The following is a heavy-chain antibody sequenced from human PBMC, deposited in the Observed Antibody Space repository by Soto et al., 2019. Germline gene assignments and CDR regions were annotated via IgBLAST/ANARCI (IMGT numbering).Heavy chain of an antibody. CDR3: ARAYGDWRYFDY. CDR2: IWYDGSNK. J-gene: IGHJ4*02. D-gene: IGHD3-10*01. CDR1: GFTFSSYA. Sequence: QVQLVESGGGVVQPGRSLRLSCAASGFTFSSYAMHWVRQAPGKGPEWLAVIWYDGSNKYYGDSVKGRFTISRDNSRNTLYMQMNSLRVEDTAVYYCARAYGDWRYFDYWGQGTPVTVSS. V-gene: IGHV3-33*01.